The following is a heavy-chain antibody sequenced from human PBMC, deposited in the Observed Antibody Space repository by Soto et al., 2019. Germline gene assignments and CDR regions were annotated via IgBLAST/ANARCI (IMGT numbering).Heavy chain of an antibody. Sequence: PGGSLRLSCAASEFTFSNYAMSWVRQAPGKGLEWVSAISYGGGTTYYADSVKGRFTISRDNSKNTLYLQMNSPRAEDTAVYYCAKEARIQLWLPGGYYYYYYGMDVWGQGTTVTVS. CDR2: ISYGGGTT. D-gene: IGHD5-18*01. CDR1: EFTFSNYA. CDR3: AKEARIQLWLPGGYYYYYYGMDV. J-gene: IGHJ6*02. V-gene: IGHV3-23*01.